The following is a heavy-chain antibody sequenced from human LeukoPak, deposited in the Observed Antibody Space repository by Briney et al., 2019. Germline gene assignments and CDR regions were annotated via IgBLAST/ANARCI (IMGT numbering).Heavy chain of an antibody. V-gene: IGHV3-48*03. CDR2: IRSSGGTI. CDR3: ATSAYYDILTGYYKGDPDY. D-gene: IGHD3-9*01. Sequence: QPGGSLRLSCAASGFSFSSYEMNWVRQAPGKGLEWVSYIRSSGGTIYYAGSVKGRFTISRDNAKNSLYLQMNSLRAEDTAVYYCATSAYYDILTGYYKGDPDYWGQGTLVTVSS. J-gene: IGHJ4*02. CDR1: GFSFSSYE.